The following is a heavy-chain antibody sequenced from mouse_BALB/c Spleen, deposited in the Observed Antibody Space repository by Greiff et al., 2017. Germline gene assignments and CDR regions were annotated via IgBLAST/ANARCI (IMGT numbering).Heavy chain of an antibody. D-gene: IGHD1-1*01. V-gene: IGHV2-9*02. CDR1: GFSLTSYG. CDR3: ARECYYGSSPAWFAY. J-gene: IGHJ3*01. CDR2: IWAGGST. Sequence: VHLVESGPGLVAPSQSLSITCTVSGFSLTSYGVHWVSQPPGKGLEWLGVIWAGGSTNYNSALMSRLSISKDNSKSQVFLKMNSLQTDDTAMYYCARECYYGSSPAWFAYWGQGTLVTVSA.